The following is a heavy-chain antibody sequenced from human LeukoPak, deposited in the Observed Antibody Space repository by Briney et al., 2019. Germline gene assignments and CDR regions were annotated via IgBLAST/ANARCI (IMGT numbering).Heavy chain of an antibody. V-gene: IGHV1-18*01. J-gene: IGHJ5*02. D-gene: IGHD5-18*01. Sequence: ASVKVSCKASGYTFTSYSVTWVRQAPDQRLEWVGWISTYNGNTNYVQNLQGRSTMITDAFTNTAYMELRDLRSDDTAVYYCATGRVSDTTLVSWFDTWGQGTLVTVSS. CDR2: ISTYNGNT. CDR1: GYTFTSYS. CDR3: ATGRVSDTTLVSWFDT.